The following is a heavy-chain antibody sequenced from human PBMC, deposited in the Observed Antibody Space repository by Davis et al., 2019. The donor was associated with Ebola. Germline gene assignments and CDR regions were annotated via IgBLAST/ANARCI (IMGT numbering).Heavy chain of an antibody. Sequence: GESLKISCVASGFPFSIFDMTWVRQAPGKGLEWLSWIDYAGSHMYYADSVKGRFTISRDNAKNSLYLQMNSLRAEDTAVYYCARETRITIFGAGGQGTLVTVSS. J-gene: IGHJ4*02. CDR3: ARETRITIFGA. CDR2: IDYAGSHM. D-gene: IGHD3-3*01. V-gene: IGHV3-21*04. CDR1: GFPFSIFD.